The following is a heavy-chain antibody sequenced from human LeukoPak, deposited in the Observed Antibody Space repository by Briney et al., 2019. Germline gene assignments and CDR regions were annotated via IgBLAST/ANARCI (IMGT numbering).Heavy chain of an antibody. CDR2: ISYDGSNK. Sequence: GGSLRLSCAASGFTFSSYAMHWVRQAPGKGLEWVAVISYDGSNKYYADSVKGRFTISRDNSKNTLYLQMNSLRAEDTAVYYCARDAPYYDFWSGPFWGQGTLVTVSS. CDR3: ARDAPYYDFWSGPF. D-gene: IGHD3-3*01. CDR1: GFTFSSYA. V-gene: IGHV3-30-3*01. J-gene: IGHJ4*02.